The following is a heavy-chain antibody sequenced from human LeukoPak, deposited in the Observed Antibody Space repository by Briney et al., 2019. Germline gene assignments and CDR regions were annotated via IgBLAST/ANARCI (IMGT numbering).Heavy chain of an antibody. CDR2: INHSGST. D-gene: IGHD4-17*01. CDR1: GGSFSGYY. J-gene: IGHJ4*02. Sequence: SETLSLTCAVYGGSFSGYYWSWIRQPPGKGLEWIGEINHSGSTNYNPSLKSRVTIPVDTSKNQFSLKLSSVTAADTAVYYCALTTVTTVDYWGQGTLDTVSS. CDR3: ALTTVTTVDY. V-gene: IGHV4-34*01.